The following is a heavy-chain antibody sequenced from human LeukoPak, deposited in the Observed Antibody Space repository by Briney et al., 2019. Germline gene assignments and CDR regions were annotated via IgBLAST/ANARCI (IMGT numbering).Heavy chain of an antibody. D-gene: IGHD5-24*01. Sequence: PSETLSLTCTVSGGSISRYYWSWIRQPPGKGLEWIGYIYYSGSTNYNPSLKSRVTISVDTSKNQFSLKVSSVTATDTAVYYCARSAGGDGYNFDYWGQGTLVTVSS. CDR1: GGSISRYY. CDR3: ARSAGGDGYNFDY. J-gene: IGHJ4*02. CDR2: IYYSGST. V-gene: IGHV4-59*01.